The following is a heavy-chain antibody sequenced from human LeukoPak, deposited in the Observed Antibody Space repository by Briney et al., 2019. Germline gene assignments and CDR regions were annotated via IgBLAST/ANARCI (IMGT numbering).Heavy chain of an antibody. V-gene: IGHV1-46*01. CDR1: GYTFTSYY. CDR2: INPSGGST. CDR3: ATIAVAGTWDFDY. J-gene: IGHJ4*02. Sequence: ASVKVSCKASGYTFTSYYMHWVRQAPGQGLEWMGIINPSGGSTSYAQKFQGRVTMTRDTSTSTVYMELSSLRSEGTAVYYCATIAVAGTWDFDYWGQGTLVTVSS. D-gene: IGHD6-19*01.